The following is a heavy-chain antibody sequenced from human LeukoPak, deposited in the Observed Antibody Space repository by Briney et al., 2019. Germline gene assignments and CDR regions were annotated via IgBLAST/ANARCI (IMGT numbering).Heavy chain of an antibody. CDR3: AMSGVSGYAFDY. D-gene: IGHD5-12*01. CDR2: ISAYNGNT. J-gene: IGHJ4*02. Sequence: KTGESLKISCETSGYTFTSYGISWVRQAPGQGLEWMGWISAYNGNTNSAQKLQGRVTMTTDTSTSTAYMELRSLRSDDTAVYYCAMSGVSGYAFDYWGQGTLVTVSS. CDR1: GYTFTSYG. V-gene: IGHV1-18*01.